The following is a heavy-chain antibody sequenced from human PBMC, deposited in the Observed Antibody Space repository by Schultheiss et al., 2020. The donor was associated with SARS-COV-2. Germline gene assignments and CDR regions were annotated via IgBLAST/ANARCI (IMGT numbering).Heavy chain of an antibody. D-gene: IGHD3-3*01. CDR3: ARAHYDSVGRWFDP. Sequence: GGSLRLSCAASGFTFSSYAMHWVRQAPGKGLEWVAVIWYDGSNKYYADSVKGRFTISRDNSKNTLYLQMNSLRAEDTAVYYCARAHYDSVGRWFDPWGQGTLVTVSS. CDR2: IWYDGSNK. J-gene: IGHJ5*02. CDR1: GFTFSSYA. V-gene: IGHV3-33*08.